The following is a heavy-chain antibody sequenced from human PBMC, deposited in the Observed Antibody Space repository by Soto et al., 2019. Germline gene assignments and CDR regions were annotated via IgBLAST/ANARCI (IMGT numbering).Heavy chain of an antibody. CDR2: IYWNDDK. J-gene: IGHJ5*02. V-gene: IGHV2-5*01. Sequence: ESGPTLANPTQPLTLTCTFPGFLLSTSGVGVGWIRQPPVKALEWLALIYWNDDKRYSPSLKSRLTITKDTSKNQVVLTMTNMDPVDTATYYCAHRRSMAVAGPYNWFDPRGQGTLVTVSS. D-gene: IGHD6-19*01. CDR3: AHRRSMAVAGPYNWFDP. CDR1: GFLLSTSGVG.